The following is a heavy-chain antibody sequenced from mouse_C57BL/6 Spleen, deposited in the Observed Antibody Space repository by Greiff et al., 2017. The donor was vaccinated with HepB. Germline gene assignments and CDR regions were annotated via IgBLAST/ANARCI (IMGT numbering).Heavy chain of an antibody. V-gene: IGHV1-42*01. D-gene: IGHD2-4*01. Sequence: VQLQQSGPELVKPGASVKISCKASGYSFTGYYMNWVKQSPEKSLEWIGEINPSTGGTTYNQKFKAKATLTVDKSSSTAYMQLKSLTSEDSAVYYCARGAIYYDYDGYYFDYWGQGTTLTVSS. CDR3: ARGAIYYDYDGYYFDY. J-gene: IGHJ2*01. CDR1: GYSFTGYY. CDR2: INPSTGGT.